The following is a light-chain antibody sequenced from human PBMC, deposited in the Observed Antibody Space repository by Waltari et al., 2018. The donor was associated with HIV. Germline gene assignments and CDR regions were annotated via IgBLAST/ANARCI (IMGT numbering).Light chain of an antibody. CDR3: FSYAGNNYLL. V-gene: IGLV2-8*01. CDR1: SSDIGLYNF. CDR2: EVS. Sequence: QSALTQPPSASGSPGQSVPNSCAGTSSDIGLYNFVSWYQHHPGKAPKLMISEVSRRPSGVPDRFSGSKSGNTASLTVSGLQAEDEAAYYCFSYAGNNYLLFGGGTKLTVL. J-gene: IGLJ2*01.